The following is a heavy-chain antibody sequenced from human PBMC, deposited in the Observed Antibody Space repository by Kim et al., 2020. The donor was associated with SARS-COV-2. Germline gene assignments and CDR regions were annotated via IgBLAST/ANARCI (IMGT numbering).Heavy chain of an antibody. CDR3: AGTQAADGPSHFVY. CDR1: GFSVRSNY. Sequence: GGSLRLSCAASGFSVRSNYMSWVRQAPGKGLEWVAVIYSDGNTQYADSVKGRFTISRDNSKNTLFLQMNSLRAEDTAVYYCAGTQAADGPSHFVYWGQGTLVTVSS. V-gene: IGHV3-53*01. D-gene: IGHD6-13*01. J-gene: IGHJ4*02. CDR2: IYSDGNT.